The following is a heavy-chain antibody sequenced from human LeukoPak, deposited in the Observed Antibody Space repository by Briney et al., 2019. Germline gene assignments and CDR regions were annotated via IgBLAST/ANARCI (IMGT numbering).Heavy chain of an antibody. CDR1: GFTFSSYS. J-gene: IGHJ4*02. V-gene: IGHV3-48*01. CDR3: ARDINDEQWLVFDY. Sequence: GGSLRLSCAASGFTFSSYSMNWVRQAPGKRLEWVSYISSSSSTIYYADSVKGRFTISRDNDKNSLYLQMNSLRAEDTAVYYCARDINDEQWLVFDYWGQGTLVTVSS. CDR2: ISSSSSTI. D-gene: IGHD6-19*01.